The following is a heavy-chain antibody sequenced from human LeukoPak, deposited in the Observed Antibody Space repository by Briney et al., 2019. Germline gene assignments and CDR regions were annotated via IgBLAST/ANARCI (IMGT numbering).Heavy chain of an antibody. CDR1: GGSISSYY. CDR2: IYYSGST. J-gene: IGHJ6*03. D-gene: IGHD4-11*01. V-gene: IGHV4-59*01. Sequence: SETLSLTCAVSGGSISSYYWSWIRQPPGKGLEWIGYIYYSGSTNYNPSLKSGVTISVDTSKNQFSLKLSSVTAADTAVYYCARTVNGDYYYYYMDVWGKGTTVTVSS. CDR3: ARTVNGDYYYYYMDV.